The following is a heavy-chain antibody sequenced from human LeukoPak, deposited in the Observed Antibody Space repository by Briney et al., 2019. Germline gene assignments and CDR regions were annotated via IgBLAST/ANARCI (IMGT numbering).Heavy chain of an antibody. CDR3: ARAPGGYAFDI. V-gene: IGHV1-2*02. Sequence: GASVKVSCKASGYTFTGYYMHWVRQAPGQGLEWMGWINPNSGGTNYAQKFQGRVTMTRDTSISTAHMEVSRLRSDDTAVYYCARAPGGYAFDIWGQGTMVTVSS. J-gene: IGHJ3*02. CDR1: GYTFTGYY. CDR2: INPNSGGT.